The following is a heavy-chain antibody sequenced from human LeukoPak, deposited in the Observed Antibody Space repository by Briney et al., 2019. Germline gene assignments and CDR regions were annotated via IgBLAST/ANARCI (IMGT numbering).Heavy chain of an antibody. J-gene: IGHJ6*02. Sequence: SVKVSCKACGGTFSSYAMSWVGQAPGQGREWMGGIIAIFGTANYAQKFQGRVTITADESPSTAYMELSSLRSEDTAVYYCARATAPYSSSPPSYYYGMDVWGQGTTVTVSS. V-gene: IGHV1-69*01. D-gene: IGHD6-6*01. CDR2: IIAIFGTA. CDR1: GGTFSSYA. CDR3: ARATAPYSSSPPSYYYGMDV.